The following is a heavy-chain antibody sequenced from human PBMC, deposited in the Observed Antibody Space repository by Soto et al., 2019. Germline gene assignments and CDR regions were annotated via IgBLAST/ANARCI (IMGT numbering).Heavy chain of an antibody. CDR1: GGSISSSSYY. Sequence: SETLSLTCTVSGGSISSSSYYWGWIRQPPGKGLEWIGSIYYSGSTYYNPSLKSRVTISVDTSKNQFSLKLSSVTAADTAVYYCARRRGGGMTTDYKGAFDIWGQGTMVTVSS. J-gene: IGHJ3*02. D-gene: IGHD4-17*01. CDR2: IYYSGST. CDR3: ARRRGGGMTTDYKGAFDI. V-gene: IGHV4-39*01.